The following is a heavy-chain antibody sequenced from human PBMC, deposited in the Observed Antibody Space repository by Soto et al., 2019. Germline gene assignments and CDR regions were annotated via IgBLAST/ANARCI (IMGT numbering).Heavy chain of an antibody. CDR2: ISSSGSTI. V-gene: IGHV3-48*03. D-gene: IGHD1-26*01. J-gene: IGHJ5*02. Sequence: GGSLRLSCAASGFTFSSYEMNWVRQAPGKGLEWVSYISSSGSTIYYADSVKGRFTISRDSAKNSLYLQMNSLRAEDTAVYYCARDSQEGAQRYNWFDPWGQGRLVTVSS. CDR1: GFTFSSYE. CDR3: ARDSQEGAQRYNWFDP.